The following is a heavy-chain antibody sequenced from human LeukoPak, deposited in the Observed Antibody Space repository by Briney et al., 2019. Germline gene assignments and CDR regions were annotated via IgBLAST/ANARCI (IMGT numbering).Heavy chain of an antibody. J-gene: IGHJ5*02. D-gene: IGHD1-14*01. CDR2: ISWDGGST. CDR1: GFTFDDYT. V-gene: IGHV3-43*01. CDR3: AKKPAGFDP. Sequence: GGSLRLSCAASGFTFDDYTMHWVRQAPGKGLEWVSLISWDGGSTYYADSVKGRFTISRDNSKKTLYLQMNSLRAEDTAIYYCAKKPAGFDPWGQGTLVTVSS.